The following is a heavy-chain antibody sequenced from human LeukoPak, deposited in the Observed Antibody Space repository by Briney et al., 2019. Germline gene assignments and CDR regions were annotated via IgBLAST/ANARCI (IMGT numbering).Heavy chain of an antibody. CDR1: GGSFSGYY. V-gene: IGHV4-34*01. CDR3: ARDSGGNLLRLFDY. D-gene: IGHD2-15*01. J-gene: IGHJ4*02. CDR2: INHSGST. Sequence: SETLSLTCAVYGGSFSGYYWSWIRQPPGKGLEWIGEINHSGSTNYNPSLKSRVTISVDTSKNQFSLKLSSVTAADTAVYYCARDSGGNLLRLFDYWGQGTLVTVSS.